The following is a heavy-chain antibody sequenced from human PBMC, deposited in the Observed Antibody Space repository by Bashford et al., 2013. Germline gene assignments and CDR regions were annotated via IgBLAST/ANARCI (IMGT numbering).Heavy chain of an antibody. D-gene: IGHD1-26*01. Sequence: ASVKVSCKASGYTFTGYYMHWVRQAPGQGLEWMGWINPNSGGTNYAQKFQGWVTMTRDTSISTAYMELSRLRSDDTAVYYCARDPSGSYSSGGPGFDYWGQGTLVTVSS. V-gene: IGHV1-2*04. J-gene: IGHJ4*02. CDR3: ARDPSGSYSSGGPGFDY. CDR2: INPNSGGT. CDR1: GYTFTGYY.